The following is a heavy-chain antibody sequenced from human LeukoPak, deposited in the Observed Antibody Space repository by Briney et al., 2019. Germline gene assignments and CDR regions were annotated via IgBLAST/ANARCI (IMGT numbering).Heavy chain of an antibody. CDR3: ARGGGLDV. J-gene: IGHJ6*02. V-gene: IGHV3-7*03. D-gene: IGHD3-16*01. CDR1: GFTFSNYA. CDR2: INHNGNVN. Sequence: GGSLRLSCSASGFTFSNYAMHWARQAPGKGLEWVASINHNGNVNYYVDSVKGRFTISRDNAKNSLYLQMSNLRAEDTAVYFCARGGGLDVWGQGATVTVSS.